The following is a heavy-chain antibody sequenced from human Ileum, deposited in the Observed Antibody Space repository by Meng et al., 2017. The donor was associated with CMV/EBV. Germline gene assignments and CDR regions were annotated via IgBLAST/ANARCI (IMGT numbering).Heavy chain of an antibody. Sequence: QWWGAGLSKPSETLSLTCDVTDASFSDFYRSWTRHLPGKGLEWIGEIHPSGSTHYNPSLESRVSISVHMSNNQFSLKVSSVTAADTAVYYCARGQDNHKGGVHWGQGTLVTVSS. J-gene: IGHJ4*02. V-gene: IGHV4-34*01. D-gene: IGHD1-14*01. CDR3: ARGQDNHKGGVH. CDR2: IHPSGST. CDR1: DASFSDFY.